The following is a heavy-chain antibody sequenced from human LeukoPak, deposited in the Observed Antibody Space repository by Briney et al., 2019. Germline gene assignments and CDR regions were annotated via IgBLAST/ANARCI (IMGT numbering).Heavy chain of an antibody. V-gene: IGHV4-39*07. CDR1: GDSVTSSSYY. J-gene: IGHJ3*02. D-gene: IGHD6-13*01. Sequence: SETLSLTCTVSGDSVTSSSYYWGWIRQPPGKGLEWIGSIYHSGSTYYNPSLKSRVTISVDTSKNQFSLKLSSVTAADTAVYYCAGGYSPPAEDAFDIWGQGTMVTVSS. CDR2: IYHSGST. CDR3: AGGYSPPAEDAFDI.